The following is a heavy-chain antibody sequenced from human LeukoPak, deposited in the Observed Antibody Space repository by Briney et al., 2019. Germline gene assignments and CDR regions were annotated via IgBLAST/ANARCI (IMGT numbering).Heavy chain of an antibody. CDR1: GYTFTSYD. CDR2: MNPNSGNT. Sequence: ASVTVSCKASGYTFTSYDINWVRQATGQGLEWMGWMNPNSGNTGYAQKFQGRVTITRNTSISTAYMELSSLRSEDTAVYYCARAHPSYTNDYWGQGTLVTVSS. D-gene: IGHD2-2*02. J-gene: IGHJ4*02. V-gene: IGHV1-8*01. CDR3: ARAHPSYTNDY.